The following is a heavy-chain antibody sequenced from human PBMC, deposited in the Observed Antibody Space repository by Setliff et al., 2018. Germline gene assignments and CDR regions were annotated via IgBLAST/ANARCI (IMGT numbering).Heavy chain of an antibody. V-gene: IGHV4-59*08. D-gene: IGHD4-17*01. CDR1: GVSTRSYW. CDR2: IYYSGST. Sequence: SETLSLTCSVSGVSTRSYWWSWIRQPPGKGLEWIGYIYYSGSTSYDPSLESRVSISIDTSKNQFSLSLSSVTAADTAVYYCARMVTGDSGEHWHFGLWGRGTLVTVSS. J-gene: IGHJ2*01. CDR3: ARMVTGDSGEHWHFGL.